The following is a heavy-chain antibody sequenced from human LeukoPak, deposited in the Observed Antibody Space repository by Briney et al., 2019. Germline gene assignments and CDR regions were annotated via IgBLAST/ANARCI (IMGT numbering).Heavy chain of an antibody. CDR3: ASNREIYGSGSYYNY. Sequence: GGSLRLSCAASGFTFSDYYMSWIRQAPGKGLEWVSYISSSGSTIYYADSVKGRFTISRDNAKNSLYLQMNSLRAEDTAVYHCASNREIYGSGSYYNYWGQGTLVTVSS. D-gene: IGHD3-10*01. V-gene: IGHV3-11*01. J-gene: IGHJ4*02. CDR2: ISSSGSTI. CDR1: GFTFSDYY.